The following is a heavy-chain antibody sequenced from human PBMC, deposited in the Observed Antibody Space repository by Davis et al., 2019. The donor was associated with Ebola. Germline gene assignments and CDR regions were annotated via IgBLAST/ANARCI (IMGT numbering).Heavy chain of an antibody. J-gene: IGHJ6*04. CDR1: RFTFSSYA. V-gene: IGHV3-30-3*01. D-gene: IGHD7-27*01. CDR2: ISYDGSNK. CDR3: ARPSWGPYYYYGMDV. Sequence: PGGSLRLSCAASRFTFSSYAMHWVRQALGKGLEWVAVISYDGSNKYYADSVKGRFTISRDNSKNTLYLQMNSLRAEDTAVYYCARPSWGPYYYYGMDVWGKGTTVTVSS.